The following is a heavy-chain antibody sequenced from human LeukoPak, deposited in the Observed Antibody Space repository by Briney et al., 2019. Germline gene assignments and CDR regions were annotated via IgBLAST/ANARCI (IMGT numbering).Heavy chain of an antibody. J-gene: IGHJ5*02. Sequence: PSETLSLTCAVYGGSFSGYYWSWIRQPPGKGLEWIGEINHSGSTNYNPSLKSRVTISVDTSKNQFPLKLSSVTAADTAVYYCARGGGSYSNWFDPWGQGTLVTVSS. CDR2: INHSGST. V-gene: IGHV4-34*01. CDR3: ARGGGSYSNWFDP. CDR1: GGSFSGYY. D-gene: IGHD1-26*01.